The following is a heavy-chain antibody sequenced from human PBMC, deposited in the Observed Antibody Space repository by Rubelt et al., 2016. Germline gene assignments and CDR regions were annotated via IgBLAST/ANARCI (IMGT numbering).Heavy chain of an antibody. D-gene: IGHD2-2*01. J-gene: IGHJ3*02. V-gene: IGHV4-59*12. CDR3: ARKGYCSSYNCYGARDAIDI. CDR2: IYQSGST. Sequence: MRGEWIGSIYQSGSTTYNPSLESRVTILVDSSKNQFSLKLTSVTAADTAVYYCARKGYCSSYNCYGARDAIDIWGQGTSVTASS.